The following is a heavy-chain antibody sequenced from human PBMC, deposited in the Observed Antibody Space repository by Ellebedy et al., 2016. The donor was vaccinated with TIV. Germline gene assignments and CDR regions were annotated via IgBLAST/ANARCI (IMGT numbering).Heavy chain of an antibody. CDR1: GGSISSSSYY. Sequence: SETLSLTCTVSGGSISSSSYYWGWIRQPPGKGLEWIGSIYYSGSTYYNPSLKSRVTISVDTSKNQFSLKLSSVTAADTAVYYCARLTIKIADTQGWQPKSSSNYGMDVWGQGTTVTVSS. CDR3: ARLTIKIADTQGWQPKSSSNYGMDV. CDR2: IYYSGST. D-gene: IGHD6-13*01. V-gene: IGHV4-39*01. J-gene: IGHJ6*02.